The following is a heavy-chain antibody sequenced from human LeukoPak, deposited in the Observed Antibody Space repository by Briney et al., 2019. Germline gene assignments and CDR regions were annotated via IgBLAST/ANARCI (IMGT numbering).Heavy chain of an antibody. CDR2: IYYSGST. V-gene: IGHV4-61*10. CDR3: ARVVSSNWFDP. CDR1: GGSISSGSYY. J-gene: IGHJ5*02. Sequence: SQTLSLTCTVSGGSISSGSYYWSWIRQPAGKGLEWIGYIYYSGSTNYNPSLKSRVTISVDTSKNQFSLKLSSVTAADTAVYYCARVVSSNWFDPWGQGTLVTVSS. D-gene: IGHD3-3*02.